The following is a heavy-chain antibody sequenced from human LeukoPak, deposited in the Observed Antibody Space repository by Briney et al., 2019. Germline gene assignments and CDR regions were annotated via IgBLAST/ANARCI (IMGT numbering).Heavy chain of an antibody. D-gene: IGHD2-21*02. CDR1: GVIFNQYW. V-gene: IGHV3-7*01. CDR3: TRAESFCGGDCFS. Sequence: GGSLRLSCAASGVIFNQYWMSWVRQAPGRGLEWVANIDQDGSEKHYVDSVKGRFTISRDNARNSLFLQMHGLRADDTALYYCTRAESFCGGDCFSWGQGTLVTVSS. J-gene: IGHJ5*02. CDR2: IDQDGSEK.